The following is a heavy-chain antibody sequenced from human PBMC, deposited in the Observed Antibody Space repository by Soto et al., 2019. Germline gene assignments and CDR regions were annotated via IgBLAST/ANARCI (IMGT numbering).Heavy chain of an antibody. CDR3: AKDQVSGVVATILDN. D-gene: IGHD5-12*01. V-gene: IGHV3-23*01. CDR1: GFSFSNYA. CDR2: ISGSGSST. J-gene: IGHJ4*02. Sequence: GGSLRLSCEASGFSFSNYAMAWVRQAPGKGLEWVSGISGSGSSTYYADSVKGRFTISRDNSKNTLYLHMNSPRAEDTAVYYCAKDQVSGVVATILDNWGQGTLVTVSS.